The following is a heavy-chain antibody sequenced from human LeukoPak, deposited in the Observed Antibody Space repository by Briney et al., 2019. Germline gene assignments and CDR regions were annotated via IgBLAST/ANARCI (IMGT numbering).Heavy chain of an antibody. V-gene: IGHV1-8*03. CDR2: MNPNSGNT. CDR1: GYTFTSYD. D-gene: IGHD4-11*01. CDR3: AREAPTTGGFDY. J-gene: IGHJ4*02. Sequence: ASVKVSCKASGYTFTSYDINWVRQATGQGLEWMGWMNPNSGNTGYAQKFQGRVTITRNTSISTAYMELSSLRSEDTAVYYCAREAPTTGGFDYWGQGTLVTVSS.